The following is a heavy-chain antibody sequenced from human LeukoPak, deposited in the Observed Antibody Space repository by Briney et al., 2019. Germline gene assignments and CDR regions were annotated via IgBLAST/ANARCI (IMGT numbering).Heavy chain of an antibody. CDR3: AKDRDCSSTGCYVFAN. J-gene: IGHJ4*02. CDR2: INTGDIT. D-gene: IGHD2-2*01. Sequence: PGGSLRLSCAASGFTFDYSAMTWVRQAPEKGLEWVSTINTGDITFYADSVRGRFTTSRDNSKNTMYLQMNNLRAEDTAIYYCAKDRDCSSTGCYVFANWGQGTLVTVSS. CDR1: GFTFDYSA. V-gene: IGHV3-23*01.